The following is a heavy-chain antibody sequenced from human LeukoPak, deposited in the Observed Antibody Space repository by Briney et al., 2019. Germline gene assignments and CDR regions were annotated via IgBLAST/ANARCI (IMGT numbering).Heavy chain of an antibody. V-gene: IGHV3-66*01. CDR3: AKELLGGIDY. CDR2: MYSSGNI. CDR1: GFIVSDHY. J-gene: IGHJ4*02. D-gene: IGHD2-15*01. Sequence: GGSLGLSCAASGFIVSDHYMGWVRQAPGKGLDWVSVMYSSGNIHYADSVKGRFTISRDNSKNTLYLQMNSLRAEDTAVYYCAKELLGGIDYWGQGTLVTVSS.